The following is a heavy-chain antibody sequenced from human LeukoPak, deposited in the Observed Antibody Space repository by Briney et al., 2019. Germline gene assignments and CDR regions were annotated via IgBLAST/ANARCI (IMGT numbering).Heavy chain of an antibody. Sequence: ASVKVSCKASGYTFTSYYMHWVRQAPGQGLEWMGIINPSGGSTSYAQKFQGRVTMTRDMSTSTAYMELSSLRSEDTAVYYCARDGSTMVRGGSWFDPWGQGTLVTVSS. CDR1: GYTFTSYY. J-gene: IGHJ5*02. V-gene: IGHV1-46*01. D-gene: IGHD3-10*01. CDR2: INPSGGST. CDR3: ARDGSTMVRGGSWFDP.